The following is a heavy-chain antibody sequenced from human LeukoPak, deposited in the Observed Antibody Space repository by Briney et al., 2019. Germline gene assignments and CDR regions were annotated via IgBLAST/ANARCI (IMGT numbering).Heavy chain of an antibody. CDR2: INPNSGDT. J-gene: IGHJ4*02. CDR3: ARVRYRLAETYIDY. Sequence: ASVKVSCRASGYSLIVYYMHWIRQAPGQGLEWMGWINPNSGDTNYAQKFQGRVTMTRDTSISTAYMELSRLRSDDTAVYYCARVRYRLAETYIDYWGQGTLVTVSS. CDR1: GYSLIVYY. V-gene: IGHV1-2*02. D-gene: IGHD3-16*01.